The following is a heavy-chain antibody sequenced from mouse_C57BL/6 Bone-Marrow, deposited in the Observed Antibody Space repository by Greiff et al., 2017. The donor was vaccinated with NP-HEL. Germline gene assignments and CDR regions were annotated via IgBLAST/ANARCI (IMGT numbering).Heavy chain of an antibody. CDR3: ARRDDGYFYWYFDV. CDR2: IDPNSGGT. V-gene: IGHV1-72*01. J-gene: IGHJ1*03. Sequence: QVHVKQPGAELVKPGASVKLSCKASGYTFTSYWMHWVKQRPGRGLEWIGRIDPNSGGTKYNEKFKSKATLTVDKPSSTAYMQLSSLTSEDSAVYYCARRDDGYFYWYFDVWGTGTTVTVSS. D-gene: IGHD2-3*01. CDR1: GYTFTSYW.